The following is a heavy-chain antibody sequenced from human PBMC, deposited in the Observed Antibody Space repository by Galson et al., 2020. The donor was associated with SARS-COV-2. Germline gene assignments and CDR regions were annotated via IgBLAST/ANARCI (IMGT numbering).Heavy chain of an antibody. CDR1: GYSISSGYY. J-gene: IGHJ4*02. Sequence: SETLSLTCAVSGYSISSGYYWGWIRQPPGKGLEWIGSTYHSGSTYYNPSLESRVTISVDTSKNQFSLKLSTVTAADTAVYYCARHGPYYDGSGGFDYWGQGTLVTVSS. CDR3: ARHGPYYDGSGGFDY. CDR2: TYHSGST. V-gene: IGHV4-38-2*01. D-gene: IGHD3-10*01.